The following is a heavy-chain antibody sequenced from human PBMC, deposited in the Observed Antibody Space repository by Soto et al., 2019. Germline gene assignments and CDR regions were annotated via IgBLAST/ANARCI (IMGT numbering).Heavy chain of an antibody. CDR2: ISAYNGNT. V-gene: IGHV1-18*04. J-gene: IGHJ3*02. D-gene: IGHD3-3*01. Sequence: SVTVSCKASGYTLTSYGISWVRQAPGQGLEWMGWISAYNGNTNYAQKLQGRVTMTTDTSTSTAYMELRSLKSDDTAVYYCARDRAYYDFWSGYYTPIDAFDIWGQGTMVTVSS. CDR1: GYTLTSYG. CDR3: ARDRAYYDFWSGYYTPIDAFDI.